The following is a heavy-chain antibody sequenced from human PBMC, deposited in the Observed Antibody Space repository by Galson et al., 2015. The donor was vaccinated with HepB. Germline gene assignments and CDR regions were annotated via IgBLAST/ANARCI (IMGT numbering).Heavy chain of an antibody. J-gene: IGHJ5*02. CDR1: GFTFSSYS. CDR2: ISSSSSYI. CDR3: ARGAAAGPFWFDP. V-gene: IGHV3-21*01. Sequence: SLRLSCAASGFTFSSYSMNWVRQAPGKGLEWVSSISSSSSYIYYADSVKGRFTISRDNAKNSLYLQMNSLRAEDTAVYYCARGAAAGPFWFDPWGQGTLVTVSS. D-gene: IGHD6-13*01.